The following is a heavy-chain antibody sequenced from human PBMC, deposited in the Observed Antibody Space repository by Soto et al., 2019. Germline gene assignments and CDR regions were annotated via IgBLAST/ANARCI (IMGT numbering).Heavy chain of an antibody. Sequence: GGSLRLSCAASGFTFSSYWMSWVRQAPGKGLEWVANIKQDGSEKYYVDSVKGRFTISRDKAKNSLYLQMNSLRAEDTAVYYCAGLDIVVVPAASRHYYYYYGMDVWGQGTTVTVSS. D-gene: IGHD2-2*01. CDR3: AGLDIVVVPAASRHYYYYYGMDV. J-gene: IGHJ6*02. V-gene: IGHV3-7*05. CDR2: IKQDGSEK. CDR1: GFTFSSYW.